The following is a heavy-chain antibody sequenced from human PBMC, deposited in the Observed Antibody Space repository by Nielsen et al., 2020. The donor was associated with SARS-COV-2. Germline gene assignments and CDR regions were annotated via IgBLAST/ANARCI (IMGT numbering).Heavy chain of an antibody. V-gene: IGHV3-21*01. Sequence: WIRQPPGKGLEWVSSISSSSSYIYYADSVKGRFTISRDNAKNSLYLQMNSLRAEDTAVYYCARDRPKTPVDTAMVTRLFDYWGQGTLVTVSS. J-gene: IGHJ4*02. D-gene: IGHD5-18*01. CDR2: ISSSSSYI. CDR3: ARDRPKTPVDTAMVTRLFDY.